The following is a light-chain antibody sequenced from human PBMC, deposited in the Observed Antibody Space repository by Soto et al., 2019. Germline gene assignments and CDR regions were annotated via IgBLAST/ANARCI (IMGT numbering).Light chain of an antibody. CDR3: QQYNSYWMYT. V-gene: IGKV3-15*01. J-gene: IGKJ2*01. Sequence: EIVMTQSPATLSVSPGERATLSCRASQSVSSNLAWYQQKPGQAPRLLIYGASTRATGIPARFSGSGSGTEFTLTISSLQSEDFATYYCQQYNSYWMYTFGQGTKLEIK. CDR1: QSVSSN. CDR2: GAS.